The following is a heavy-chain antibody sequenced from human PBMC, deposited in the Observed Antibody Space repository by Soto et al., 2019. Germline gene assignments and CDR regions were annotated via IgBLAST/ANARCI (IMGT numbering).Heavy chain of an antibody. D-gene: IGHD3-22*01. V-gene: IGHV1-18*01. CDR2: ISSYDDNT. CDR3: SRGGYYDCMGSRNFLYDAMNG. Sequence: QAQLVQSGPEVKKPGASVKVSCKASGYRFTSHGISWVRQAPGQGLEWLGWISSYDDNTKYAQTLQGRVSLSTDTSTNAADMELRSLRSDDTAMYYWSRGGYYDCMGSRNFLYDAMNGCGQGTTGSVS. J-gene: IGHJ6*02. CDR1: GYRFTSHG.